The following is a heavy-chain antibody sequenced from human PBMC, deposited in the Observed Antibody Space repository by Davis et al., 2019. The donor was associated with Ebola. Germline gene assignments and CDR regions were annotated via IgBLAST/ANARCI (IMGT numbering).Heavy chain of an antibody. CDR3: ANLVAAAGWFDP. D-gene: IGHD6-13*01. V-gene: IGHV3-30*18. CDR1: GFTFSSYG. CDR2: ISYDGSNK. Sequence: PGGSLRLSCAASGFTFSSYGMHWVRQAPGKGLEWVAVISYDGSNKYYADSVKGRFTISRDNSKNTLYLQMNSLRAEDTAVYYCANLVAAAGWFDPWGQGTLVTVSS. J-gene: IGHJ5*02.